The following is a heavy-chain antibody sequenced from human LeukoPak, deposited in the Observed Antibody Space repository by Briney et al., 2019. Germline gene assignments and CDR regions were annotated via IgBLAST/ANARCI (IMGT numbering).Heavy chain of an antibody. CDR3: TSEIGVFSLFCY. V-gene: IGHV4-4*02. CDR1: GGSVTSTTW. J-gene: IGHJ4*02. Sequence: SERLSPTCRLSGGSVTSTTWGSWVRQPTGQGLEWIGEVSLSGLTNYNPSLSSRVIMALDTSKNHLSLHLTSVTAADTAVYYCTSEIGVFSLFCYWGQGYLVTVLS. CDR2: VSLSGLT. D-gene: IGHD3-16*01.